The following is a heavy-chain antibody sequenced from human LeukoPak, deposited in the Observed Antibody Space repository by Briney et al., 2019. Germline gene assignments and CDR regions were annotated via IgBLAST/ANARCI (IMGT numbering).Heavy chain of an antibody. V-gene: IGHV3-30*02. Sequence: PGGSLRLSCTASGFTFSDYVMNWVRQAPGKGLEWVALIRYDGGNKYYADSVKGRFTISRDNSKNTLYLQMNSLRAEDTAVYYCAKPYSSTWDYFDYWGQGTLVTVSS. CDR1: GFTFSDYV. D-gene: IGHD6-13*01. J-gene: IGHJ4*02. CDR3: AKPYSSTWDYFDY. CDR2: IRYDGGNK.